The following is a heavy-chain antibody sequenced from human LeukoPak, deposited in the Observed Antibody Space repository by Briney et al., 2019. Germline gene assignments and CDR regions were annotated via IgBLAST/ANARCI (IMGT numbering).Heavy chain of an antibody. V-gene: IGHV1-46*01. J-gene: IGHJ5*02. Sequence: ASVKVSCKASGYTFTSYYMHWVRQAPGQGLEWMGIINPSGGSTSYAQKFQGRVTMTRDTSTSTVYMELSSLRSEDTAVYYCARAGEVGSTPRWFDPWGQGTLVTVSS. CDR2: INPSGGST. CDR3: ARAGEVGSTPRWFDP. D-gene: IGHD1-26*01. CDR1: GYTFTSYY.